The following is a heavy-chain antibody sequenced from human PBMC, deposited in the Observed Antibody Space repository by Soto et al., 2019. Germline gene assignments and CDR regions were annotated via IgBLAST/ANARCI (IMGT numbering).Heavy chain of an antibody. D-gene: IGHD5-18*01. CDR3: ARARLGYSYGNPRRGGWFAP. J-gene: IGHJ5*02. CDR1: GGSFSGYY. V-gene: IGHV4-34*01. CDR2: INHSGST. Sequence: SETLSLTCAVYGGSFSGYYWSWIRQPPGKGLEWIGEINHSGSTNYNPSLKSRVTISVDTSKNQFSLKLSSVTAADTAVYYCARARLGYSYGNPRRGGWFAPWGQGTLVTVSS.